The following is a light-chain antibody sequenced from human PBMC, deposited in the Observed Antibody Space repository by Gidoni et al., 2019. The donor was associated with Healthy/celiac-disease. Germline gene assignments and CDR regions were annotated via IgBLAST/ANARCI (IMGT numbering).Light chain of an antibody. CDR2: DAS. CDR1: QDISNY. Sequence: DIQLTQSPSSLSASVGDRVTITCQASQDISNYLNWYQQKPGKAPKLLIYDASNLETGVPSRFSGSGSGTDFTFTISSLQPEDIATYYCQQYDNPWLTFXPXTKVDIK. V-gene: IGKV1-33*01. CDR3: QQYDNPWLT. J-gene: IGKJ3*01.